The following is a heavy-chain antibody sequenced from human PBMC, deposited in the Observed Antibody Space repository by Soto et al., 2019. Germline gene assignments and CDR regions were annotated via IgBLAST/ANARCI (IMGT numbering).Heavy chain of an antibody. V-gene: IGHV1-2*02. CDR3: ARDSYSSTWNGSFDY. Sequence: APVQGSCKGSGYSYTGYYMRRVRQAPGQGLEWMGWINPNSGGTTYAKKFKGRVTMTRDTSISTAYMELSRLRSDDTAIDYCARDSYSSTWNGSFDYWGQGTLVTVYS. CDR2: INPNSGGT. CDR1: GYSYTGYY. D-gene: IGHD6-13*01. J-gene: IGHJ4*02.